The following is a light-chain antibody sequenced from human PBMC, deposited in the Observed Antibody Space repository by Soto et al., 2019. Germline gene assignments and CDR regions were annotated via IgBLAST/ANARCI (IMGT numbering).Light chain of an antibody. V-gene: IGKV1-39*01. CDR3: QQSYSSPLT. CDR2: AAS. Sequence: DIQMTQSPSSLSASVGDRVTITCRASQNISTYLNWYQQKPGKPPKFLIYAASTLQSGVPSRFSASGSGTDFTLTISSLQPEDFASYYCQQSYSSPLTFGGGTKVEIK. J-gene: IGKJ4*01. CDR1: QNISTY.